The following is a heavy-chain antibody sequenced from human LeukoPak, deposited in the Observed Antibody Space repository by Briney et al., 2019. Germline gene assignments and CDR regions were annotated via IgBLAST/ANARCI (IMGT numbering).Heavy chain of an antibody. CDR2: IYYSGST. CDR1: GGSISSGGYY. Sequence: SETLSLTCTVSGGSISSGGYYWSWIRQHPGKGLEWIGYIYYSGSTYYNPSLKGRVTISVDTSKNQFSLKLSSVTAADTAVYYCATSHCSGGSCYSSPMDVWGQGTTVTVSS. J-gene: IGHJ6*02. V-gene: IGHV4-31*03. CDR3: ATSHCSGGSCYSSPMDV. D-gene: IGHD2-15*01.